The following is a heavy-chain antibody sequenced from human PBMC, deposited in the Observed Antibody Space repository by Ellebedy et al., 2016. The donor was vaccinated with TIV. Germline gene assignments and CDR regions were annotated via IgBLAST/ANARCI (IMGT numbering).Heavy chain of an antibody. J-gene: IGHJ6*02. CDR2: ISAYNGNT. D-gene: IGHD5-12*01. Sequence: ASVKVSXXASGYTFTSYGISWVRQAPGQGLEWMGWISAYNGNTNYAQKLQGRVTMTTDTSTSTAYMELRSLRSDDTAVYYCASLSDYEDYYYYGMDVWGQGTTVTVSS. V-gene: IGHV1-18*01. CDR1: GYTFTSYG. CDR3: ASLSDYEDYYYYGMDV.